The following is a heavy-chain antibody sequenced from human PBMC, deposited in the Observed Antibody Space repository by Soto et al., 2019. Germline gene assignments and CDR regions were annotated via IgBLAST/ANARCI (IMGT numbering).Heavy chain of an antibody. CDR2: ISSNGGST. CDR3: VKLRSWYGQNWFDP. CDR1: GFTFSSYA. D-gene: IGHD6-13*01. V-gene: IGHV3-64D*08. J-gene: IGHJ5*02. Sequence: GGSLRLSCSASGFTFSSYAMHWARQAPGKGLEYVSAISSNGGSTYYADSVKGRFTISRDNSKNTLYLQMSSLRAEDTAVYYCVKLRSWYGQNWFDPWGQGTLVTVSS.